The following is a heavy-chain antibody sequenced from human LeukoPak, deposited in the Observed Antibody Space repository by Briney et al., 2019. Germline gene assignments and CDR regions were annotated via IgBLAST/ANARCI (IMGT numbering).Heavy chain of an antibody. D-gene: IGHD5-24*01. J-gene: IGHJ4*02. V-gene: IGHV1-2*02. CDR2: INPNSGGS. Sequence: ASVKVSCKSSGYTFTGYYMHWVRQAPGQGLEWMGWINPNSGGSNYAQKFQGRVTMTSDTSINTAYMELSRLISDDTAVYYCAGDGYNSRRFFDYWGQGTLVTVSS. CDR3: AGDGYNSRRFFDY. CDR1: GYTFTGYY.